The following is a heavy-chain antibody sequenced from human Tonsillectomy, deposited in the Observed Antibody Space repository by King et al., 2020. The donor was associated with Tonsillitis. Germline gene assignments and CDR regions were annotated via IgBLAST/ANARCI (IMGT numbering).Heavy chain of an antibody. Sequence: EQLVQSGAEVKKSGESLKIFCKGSGYSFTNYWIGWVRQMPGKGLEWMGIIFPGDSDTRYSPSFQGQVTISTDNSISTAYLQWSSLKASDTAMYYCARPLYGPEPIDAFDIWGQGTVVTVSS. CDR2: IFPGDSDT. J-gene: IGHJ3*02. V-gene: IGHV5-51*01. CDR3: ARPLYGPEPIDAFDI. D-gene: IGHD2/OR15-2a*01. CDR1: GYSFTNYW.